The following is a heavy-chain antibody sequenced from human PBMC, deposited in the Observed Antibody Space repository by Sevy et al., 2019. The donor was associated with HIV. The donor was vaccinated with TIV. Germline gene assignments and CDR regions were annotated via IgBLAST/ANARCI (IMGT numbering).Heavy chain of an antibody. CDR1: GGSITSLY. V-gene: IGHV4-59*08. CDR3: AGGIAWGRGYS. CDR2: IYYNGHI. J-gene: IGHJ4*02. D-gene: IGHD2-21*01. Sequence: SETLSLTCTVSGGSITSLYWNWIRQPPGKGLEWIANIYYNGHINYNPSLKSRVTLSLDTSKNQFSLGLSSVTAADTAMYYCAGGIAWGRGYSWGQGTLVTVSS.